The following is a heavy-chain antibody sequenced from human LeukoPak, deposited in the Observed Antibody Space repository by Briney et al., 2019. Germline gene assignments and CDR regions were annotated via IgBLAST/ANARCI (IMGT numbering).Heavy chain of an antibody. J-gene: IGHJ4*02. V-gene: IGHV3-73*01. CDR3: ARQSGAAIPFVY. CDR1: GFTFSGSA. D-gene: IGHD2-2*02. CDR2: IKSKGNSHAT. Sequence: GWSLRLSCEASGFTFSGSAMHWVRQASGKGLEWLGHIKSKGNSHATAYAASLKGRFTISRDDSKNTAYLQSNNLETEDTAMYYCARQSGAAIPFVYWGQGTLVTVSS.